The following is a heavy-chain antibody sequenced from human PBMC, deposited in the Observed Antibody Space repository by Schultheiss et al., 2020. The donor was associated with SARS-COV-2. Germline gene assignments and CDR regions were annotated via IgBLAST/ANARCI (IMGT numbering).Heavy chain of an antibody. CDR1: GGSISSYY. V-gene: IGHV4-59*12. J-gene: IGHJ6*03. CDR3: ARGTYYDFWSGSNTHLSFYMDV. D-gene: IGHD3-3*01. CDR2: IYYSGST. Sequence: SETLSLTCTVSGGSISSYYWSWIRQPAGKGLEWIGYIYYSGSTNYNPSLKSRVTISVDTSKNQFSLKLSSVTAADTAVYYCARGTYYDFWSGSNTHLSFYMDVWGKGTTVTVSS.